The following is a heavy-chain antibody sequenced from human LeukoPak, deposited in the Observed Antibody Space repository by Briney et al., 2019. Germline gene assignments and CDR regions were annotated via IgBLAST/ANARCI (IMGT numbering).Heavy chain of an antibody. CDR3: ARESYDSPHAFDI. CDR2: ISYDGSNK. CDR1: GFTFSSYA. J-gene: IGHJ3*02. V-gene: IGHV3-30-3*01. Sequence: PGGSLRLPCAASGFTFSSYAMYWVRQAPGKGLEWVAVISYDGSNKYYADSVKGRFTISRDNSKNTLYLQMNSLRAEDTAVYYCARESYDSPHAFDIWGQGTMVTVSS. D-gene: IGHD5-12*01.